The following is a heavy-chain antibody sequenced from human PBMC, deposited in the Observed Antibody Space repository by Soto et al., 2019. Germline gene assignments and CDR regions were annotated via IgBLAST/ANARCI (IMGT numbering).Heavy chain of an antibody. CDR3: ARSSRKRTIAAAGYFDY. V-gene: IGHV4-34*01. J-gene: IGHJ4*02. CDR1: GGSFSGYY. D-gene: IGHD6-13*01. CDR2: INHSGST. Sequence: SETLSLTCAVYGGSFSGYYWSWIRQPPGKGLEWIGEINHSGSTNYNPSLKSRVTISVDTSKNQFSLKLSSVTAADTAVYYCARSSRKRTIAAAGYFDYWGQGTLVTVSS.